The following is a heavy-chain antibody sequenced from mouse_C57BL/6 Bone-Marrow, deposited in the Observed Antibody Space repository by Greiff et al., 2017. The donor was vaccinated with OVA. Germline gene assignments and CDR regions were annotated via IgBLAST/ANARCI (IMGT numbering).Heavy chain of an antibody. CDR1: GFNIKDDY. CDR2: IDPENGDT. V-gene: IGHV14-4*01. CDR3: TTRYYYGSSCLFDY. Sequence: EVQLQESGAELVRPGASVKLSCTASGFNIKDDYMHWVKQRPEQGLEWIGWIDPENGDTEYASKFQGKGTITAATSSNTAYLQLSSLTSEDTAVYYCTTRYYYGSSCLFDYWGQGTTLTVSS. D-gene: IGHD1-1*01. J-gene: IGHJ2*01.